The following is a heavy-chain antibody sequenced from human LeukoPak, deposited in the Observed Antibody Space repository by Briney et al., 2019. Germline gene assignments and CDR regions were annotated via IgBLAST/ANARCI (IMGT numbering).Heavy chain of an antibody. CDR2: INAGNGNT. CDR3: ARDGYNSGGIDY. Sequence: GASVKVSCKASGYTFTSYGISWVRQAPGQGLEWMGWINAGNGNTKYSQKFQGRVTITRDTSASTAYMELSSLRSEDTAVYYCARDGYNSGGIDYWGQGTLVTVSS. D-gene: IGHD5-24*01. V-gene: IGHV1-3*01. J-gene: IGHJ4*02. CDR1: GYTFTSYG.